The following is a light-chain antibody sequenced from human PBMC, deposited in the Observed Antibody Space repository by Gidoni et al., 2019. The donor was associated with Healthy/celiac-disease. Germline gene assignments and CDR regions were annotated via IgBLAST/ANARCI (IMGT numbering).Light chain of an antibody. CDR3: QQYYSYRWT. Sequence: AIRMTQSPSSFSASTGDRVTITCRACQGISSYLAWYQQKPGKAPKLLIYAASTLQSGVPSLLSGSGSGTDFTLTISCLQSEDFATYYCQQYYSYRWTFGQGTKLEIK. V-gene: IGKV1-8*01. CDR2: AAS. CDR1: QGISSY. J-gene: IGKJ2*02.